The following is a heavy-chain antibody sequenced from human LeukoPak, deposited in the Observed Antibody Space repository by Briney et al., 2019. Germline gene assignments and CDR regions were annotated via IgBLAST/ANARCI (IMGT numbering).Heavy chain of an antibody. V-gene: IGHV4-39*01. Sequence: SETLSLTCTVSGGAISSSSYYWGWIRQPPGKGLEWIGSIYYSGSTYYNPSLKNRVTISVDTSKNQFSLKLSSVTAADTAVYYCARGGVRFLEWLSWGQGTLVTVSS. CDR3: ARGGVRFLEWLS. D-gene: IGHD3-3*01. CDR2: IYYSGST. CDR1: GGAISSSSYY. J-gene: IGHJ5*02.